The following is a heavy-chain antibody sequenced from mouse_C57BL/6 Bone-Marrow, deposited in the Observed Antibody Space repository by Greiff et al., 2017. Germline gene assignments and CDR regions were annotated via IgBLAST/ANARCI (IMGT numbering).Heavy chain of an antibody. D-gene: IGHD2-5*01. CDR1: GFNIKDYY. Sequence: VQLQQSGAELVKPGASVKLSCTASGFNIKDYYMHWVKQRPEQGLEWIGRIDPEDGETKYAPKFQGKATITADTSSNTAYLQLSSLTSEDTAIYYCAVYSNYPYWYFDVWGTGTTVTVSS. J-gene: IGHJ1*03. V-gene: IGHV14-2*01. CDR3: AVYSNYPYWYFDV. CDR2: IDPEDGET.